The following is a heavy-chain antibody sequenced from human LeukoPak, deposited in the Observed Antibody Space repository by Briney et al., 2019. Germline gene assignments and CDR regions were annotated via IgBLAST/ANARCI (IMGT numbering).Heavy chain of an antibody. Sequence: TSETLSLTCAVYGGSFSGYYWRWIRQPPGKGLEWIGEINHSGSTNYNTSLKIRITISVYTSKTHFSLKLSSVAAAAAALYYCAREARAGDFDYWGQGTLVTVSS. J-gene: IGHJ4*02. CDR2: INHSGST. V-gene: IGHV4-34*01. CDR3: AREARAGDFDY. D-gene: IGHD3-10*01. CDR1: GGSFSGYY.